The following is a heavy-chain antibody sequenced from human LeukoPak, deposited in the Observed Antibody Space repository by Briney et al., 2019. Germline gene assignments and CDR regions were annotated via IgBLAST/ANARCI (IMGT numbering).Heavy chain of an antibody. Sequence: GGSLRLSCAASGFTFTDQHLDWVRQAPGKGLEWVGRIRTKPNGYTTENAASVKGRFIISRDDSKNSVYLQMNSLKTEDTAVYYCATVGGWIRGTTTLDNWGQGTMVAVSS. V-gene: IGHV3-72*01. D-gene: IGHD1-26*01. CDR1: GFTFTDQH. CDR3: ATVGGWIRGTTTLDN. J-gene: IGHJ3*02. CDR2: IRTKPNGYTT.